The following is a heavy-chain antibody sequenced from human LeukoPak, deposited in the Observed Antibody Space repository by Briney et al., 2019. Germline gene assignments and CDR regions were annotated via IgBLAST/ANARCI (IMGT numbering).Heavy chain of an antibody. V-gene: IGHV3-33*08. J-gene: IGHJ5*02. CDR3: ARDLGLRYGSGAYRFDP. CDR2: IWYDGSHQ. Sequence: GGSLRLSCAAYGFSFSIYGMHWVRQAPGKRLESVAVIWYDGSHQYYADSVKGRFTISRDMSNNTLYLQMNNLRVDDTALYYCARDLGLRYGSGAYRFDPWGQGTQVIVSS. CDR1: GFSFSIYG. D-gene: IGHD3-10*01.